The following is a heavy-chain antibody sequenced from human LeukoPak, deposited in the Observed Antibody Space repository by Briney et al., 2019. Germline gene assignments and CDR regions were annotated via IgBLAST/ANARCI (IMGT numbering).Heavy chain of an antibody. J-gene: IGHJ4*02. D-gene: IGHD2-2*01. V-gene: IGHV5-51*01. CDR2: IYPGDSDT. CDR1: GYRVTSYW. CDR3: AIGGDSSTSCYRCFNS. Sequence: GESLKISCQGSGYRVTSYWIGWVRQMPGKGLEWMGLIYPGDSDTRYSPSFRGQVTISADKSISTAYLQWSSLKASDTAMYYCAIGGDSSTSCYRCFNSWGQGTLVTVSS.